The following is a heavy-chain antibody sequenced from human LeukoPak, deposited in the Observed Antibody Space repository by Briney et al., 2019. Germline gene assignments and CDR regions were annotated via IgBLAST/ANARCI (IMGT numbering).Heavy chain of an antibody. D-gene: IGHD1-1*01. Sequence: ASVKVSCKASGYTFTSYYMHWVRQAPGQGLEWMGIINPSGGSTSYAQKFRGRVTMTRDTSTSTVYMELSSLRSEDTAVYYCAREERRGAFDYWGQGTLVTVSS. J-gene: IGHJ4*02. V-gene: IGHV1-46*01. CDR3: AREERRGAFDY. CDR1: GYTFTSYY. CDR2: INPSGGST.